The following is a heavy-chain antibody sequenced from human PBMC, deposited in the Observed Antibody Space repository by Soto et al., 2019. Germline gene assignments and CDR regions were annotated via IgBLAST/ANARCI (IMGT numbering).Heavy chain of an antibody. CDR2: INHSGST. D-gene: IGHD5-18*01. J-gene: IGHJ4*02. CDR3: ARGIQLWLLAY. CDR1: GGSFSGYY. Sequence: QVQLQQWGAGLLKPSETLSLTCAVYGGSFSGYYWSWIRQPPGKGLEWIGEINHSGSTNYNPSLTSRVTISVDTSKNQFSLKLSSVTAADTAVYYCARGIQLWLLAYWGQGTLVTVSS. V-gene: IGHV4-34*01.